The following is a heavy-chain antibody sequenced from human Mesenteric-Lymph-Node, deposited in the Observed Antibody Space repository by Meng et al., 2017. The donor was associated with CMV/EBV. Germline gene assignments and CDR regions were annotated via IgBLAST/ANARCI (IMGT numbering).Heavy chain of an antibody. CDR3: ARAACTSCYTDY. J-gene: IGHJ4*02. D-gene: IGHD2-2*02. V-gene: IGHV3-11*04. CDR2: ISGSGDSI. CDR1: GFTVSSNY. Sequence: GESLKISCAASGFTVSSNYMSWVRQAPGKGLEWVSYISGSGDSILYADSVKGRFTISRDNAKNSQYLQMNSLRAEDTAVYYCARAACTSCYTDYWGQGTLVTVSS.